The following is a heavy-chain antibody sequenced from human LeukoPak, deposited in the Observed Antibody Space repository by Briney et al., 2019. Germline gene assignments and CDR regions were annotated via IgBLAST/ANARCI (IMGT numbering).Heavy chain of an antibody. J-gene: IGHJ4*02. CDR3: ARDRGYADY. CDR2: ISSSSTYI. Sequence: GGSLRLSCAASGFTFSSYSMKWVRQAPGKGLEWVSSISSSSTYIYYADSVKGRFTVSRDNAKNSLYLQMNSLRAEDTAVHYCARDRGYADYWGQGDLVTVSS. CDR1: GFTFSSYS. V-gene: IGHV3-21*01. D-gene: IGHD1-1*01.